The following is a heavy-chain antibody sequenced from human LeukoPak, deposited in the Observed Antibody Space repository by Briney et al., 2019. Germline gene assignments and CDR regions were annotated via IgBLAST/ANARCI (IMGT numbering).Heavy chain of an antibody. Sequence: PGGSLRLSCAASGFTFSSYAMSWVRQAPGKGLEWVSAISGSGGSTYYADSVKGRFTISRDNSKNTLYLQMNSLRAGDTAVYYCAKKPGHYYDSSGYSREYYFDYWGQGTLVTVSS. V-gene: IGHV3-23*01. CDR2: ISGSGGST. CDR1: GFTFSSYA. D-gene: IGHD3-22*01. J-gene: IGHJ4*02. CDR3: AKKPGHYYDSSGYSREYYFDY.